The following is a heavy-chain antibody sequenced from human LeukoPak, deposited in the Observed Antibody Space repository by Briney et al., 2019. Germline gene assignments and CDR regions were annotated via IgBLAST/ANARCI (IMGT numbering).Heavy chain of an antibody. D-gene: IGHD5-18*01. CDR3: ARAVGGYRCGYLGY. V-gene: IGHV3-74*01. Sequence: GGSLRLSCAASGFTFSSYWMHWVRQAPGKGLVWVSRINSDGSSTSYADSVKGRFTISRDNAKNTLYLQMNSLRAEDTAVYYCARAVGGYRCGYLGYWGQGTLVTVSS. CDR1: GFTFSSYW. J-gene: IGHJ4*02. CDR2: INSDGSST.